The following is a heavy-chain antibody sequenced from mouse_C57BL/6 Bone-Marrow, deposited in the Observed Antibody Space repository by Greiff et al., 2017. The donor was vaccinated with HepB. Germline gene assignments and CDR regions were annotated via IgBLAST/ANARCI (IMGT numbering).Heavy chain of an antibody. V-gene: IGHV1-64*01. J-gene: IGHJ4*01. CDR3: AREGYGYDPYAMDY. D-gene: IGHD2-2*01. Sequence: QVQLQQPGAELVKPGASVKLSCKASGYTFTSYWMHWVKQRPGQGLEWIGMIHPNSGSTNYNEKFKSKATLTVDKSSSTAYMQLSSLTSEDSAVYYCAREGYGYDPYAMDYWGQGTSVTVSS. CDR1: GYTFTSYW. CDR2: IHPNSGST.